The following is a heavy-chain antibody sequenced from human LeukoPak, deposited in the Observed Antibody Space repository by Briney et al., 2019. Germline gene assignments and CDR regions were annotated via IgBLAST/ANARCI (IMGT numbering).Heavy chain of an antibody. Sequence: SETLSLTCTVSGGSISSSSYYWGWIRQPPGKGLEWIGSIYYSGSTYYNPSLKSRVTISVDTSKNQFSLKLSSVTAADTAVYYCARHPRLITMVRGVIPIHFDYWGQGTLVTVSS. CDR2: IYYSGST. D-gene: IGHD3-10*01. CDR3: ARHPRLITMVRGVIPIHFDY. CDR1: GGSISSSSYY. J-gene: IGHJ4*02. V-gene: IGHV4-39*01.